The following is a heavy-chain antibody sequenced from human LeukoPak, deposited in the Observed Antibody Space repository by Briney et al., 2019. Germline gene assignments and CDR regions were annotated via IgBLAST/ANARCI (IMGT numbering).Heavy chain of an antibody. CDR3: ARAAVPAAKTNWFDP. CDR2: INPNSGGT. CDR1: GYTFTGYY. Sequence: ASVKVSCKASGYTFTGYYMHWVRQAPGQGLEWMGWINPNSGGTNYAQKFQGRVTMTRDTSISTAYMELSSLRSEDTAVYYCARAAVPAAKTNWFDPWGQGTLVTVSS. V-gene: IGHV1-2*02. D-gene: IGHD2-2*01. J-gene: IGHJ5*02.